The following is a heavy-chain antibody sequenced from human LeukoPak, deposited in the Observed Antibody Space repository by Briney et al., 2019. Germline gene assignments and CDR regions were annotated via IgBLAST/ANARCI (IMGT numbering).Heavy chain of an antibody. D-gene: IGHD7-27*01. CDR1: AGSISSSSYY. CDR2: IYYSGST. V-gene: IGHV4-39*01. CDR3: ELGIGAFDI. Sequence: SETLSLTCTVSAGSISSSSYYWGWIRQPPGKGLEWIGSIYYSGSTYYNPPLKSRVTISVDTSKNQFSLKLSSVTAADTAVYYCELGIGAFDIWGQGTMATVSS. J-gene: IGHJ3*02.